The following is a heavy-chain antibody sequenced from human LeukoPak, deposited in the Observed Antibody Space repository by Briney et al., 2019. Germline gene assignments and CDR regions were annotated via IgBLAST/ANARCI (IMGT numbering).Heavy chain of an antibody. CDR3: ARLLWFGDEGIDY. CDR1: GFTFSSYE. CDR2: ISSSGSTI. D-gene: IGHD3-10*01. J-gene: IGHJ4*02. V-gene: IGHV3-48*03. Sequence: GGSLRLSCAASGFTFSSYEMNWVRQAPGKGLEWVSYISSSGSTIYYADSVKGRFTISRDNSKNTLYLQMNSLRAEDTAVYYCARLLWFGDEGIDYWGQGTLVTVSS.